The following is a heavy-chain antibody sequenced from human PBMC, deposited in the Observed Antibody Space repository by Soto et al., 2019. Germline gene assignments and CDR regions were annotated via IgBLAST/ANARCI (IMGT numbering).Heavy chain of an antibody. Sequence: QLQLQESGPGLVKPSETLSLTCTVSGGSISSNTHYWGWVRQPPGKGLEWIGNIYYSGSTYYNPSLKSRVTISVDTSKNQFSLKLSSVTAADTAVYYCARVGCSTTGCHYYYHNYGMDVWGQGTTVTVSS. J-gene: IGHJ6*02. D-gene: IGHD2-2*01. CDR2: IYYSGST. CDR3: ARVGCSTTGCHYYYHNYGMDV. CDR1: GGSISSNTHY. V-gene: IGHV4-39*01.